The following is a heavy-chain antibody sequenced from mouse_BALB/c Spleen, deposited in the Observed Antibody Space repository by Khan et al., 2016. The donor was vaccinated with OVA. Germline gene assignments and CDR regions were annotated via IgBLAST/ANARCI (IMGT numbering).Heavy chain of an antibody. V-gene: IGHV2-6-4*01. CDR1: GFSLSRYN. J-gene: IGHJ4*01. D-gene: IGHD2-14*01. CDR2: IWGGGGT. CDR3: ARAYYRYGGYYAMDY. Sequence: QVQLKESGPGLVAPSQSLSITCTVSGFSLSRYNIHWVRQPPGKGLEWLGMIWGGGGTAYNSTLKSRLSISKDNSKSQVFLKMNSRQTDDSAMYYCARAYYRYGGYYAMDYWGQGTSGTVSS.